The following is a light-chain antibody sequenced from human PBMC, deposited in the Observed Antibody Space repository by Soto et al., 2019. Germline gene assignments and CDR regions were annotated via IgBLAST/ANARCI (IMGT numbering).Light chain of an antibody. J-gene: IGLJ2*01. CDR2: SNN. V-gene: IGLV1-44*01. CDR1: SSNIGSNT. CDR3: AAWDDSRNGVV. Sequence: QPVLTQPPSASGTPGQRVTISCSGSSSNIGSNTVNWYQQLPGTAPKLLIYSNNQRPSGVPDRFSGSKSGTSASLAISGLQAEDEADYYCAAWDDSRNGVVFGGGTKLTVL.